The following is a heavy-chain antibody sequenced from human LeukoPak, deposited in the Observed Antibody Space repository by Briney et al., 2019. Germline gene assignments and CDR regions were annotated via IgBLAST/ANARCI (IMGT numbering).Heavy chain of an antibody. CDR1: GFAFSVYD. D-gene: IGHD5-12*01. J-gene: IGHJ4*02. CDR2: ISGSSSHI. Sequence: GGSLRLSCAASGFAFSVYDMNWVRQTPGKGLEWVASISGSSSHIYYADSVRGRFTISRDNTKNSVYLQMDSLRAEDTAVYYCARVVATTDPAWYFDYWGQGTLVTVSS. CDR3: ARVVATTDPAWYFDY. V-gene: IGHV3-21*04.